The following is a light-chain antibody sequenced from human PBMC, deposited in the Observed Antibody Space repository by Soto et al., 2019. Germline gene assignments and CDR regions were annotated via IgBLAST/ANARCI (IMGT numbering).Light chain of an antibody. V-gene: IGLV2-23*02. CDR2: EVS. Sequence: QSALTQPASVSGSPGQSITISCTGTSSDVGSYNLVSWYQKHPGKAPNLMIYEVSKRPSGVSNRFSGSKSGNTASLTISGLQAEDEADYYCCTLKVFGTGTKVTVL. CDR3: CTLKV. CDR1: SSDVGSYNL. J-gene: IGLJ1*01.